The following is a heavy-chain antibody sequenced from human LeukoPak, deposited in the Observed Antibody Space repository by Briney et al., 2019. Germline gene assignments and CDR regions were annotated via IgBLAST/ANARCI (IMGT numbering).Heavy chain of an antibody. V-gene: IGHV1-58*01. CDR3: AAQGAVAKYYFAY. J-gene: IGHJ4*02. Sequence: ASVKVSCKASGFTFTSSAVQWVRQARGQRLEWIGWILLGSGNTNYAKTLQERVTITRDMSTSTAYMELSSLRPEDTAVYYCAAQGAVAKYYFAYWGQGTLVTVSS. D-gene: IGHD6-19*01. CDR2: ILLGSGNT. CDR1: GFTFTSSA.